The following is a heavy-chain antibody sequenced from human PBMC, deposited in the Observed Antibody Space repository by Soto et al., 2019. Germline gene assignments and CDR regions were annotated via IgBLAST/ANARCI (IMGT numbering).Heavy chain of an antibody. CDR3: ARGDSSSPEYNWFDP. Sequence: QVQLVESGGGVVQPGRSLRLSCAASGFTFSSYAMHWVRQAPGKGLEWVAVISYDGSNKYYADSVKGRFTISRDNSKNTLYLQMNSLRAEDTAVYYCARGDSSSPEYNWFDPWGQGTLVTVSS. CDR1: GFTFSSYA. J-gene: IGHJ5*02. D-gene: IGHD6-6*01. V-gene: IGHV3-30-3*01. CDR2: ISYDGSNK.